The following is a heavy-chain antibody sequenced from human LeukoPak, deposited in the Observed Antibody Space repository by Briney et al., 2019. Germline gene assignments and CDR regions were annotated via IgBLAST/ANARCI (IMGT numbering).Heavy chain of an antibody. CDR1: GYTFTSYG. J-gene: IGHJ4*02. Sequence: EASVKVSCKASGYTFTSYGISWVRQAPGQGLEWMGWISAYNGNTNYAQKLQGRVTMTTDTSTNTAYMELRSLRSDDTAVYYCARSAVADTLSAYYFEYWGQGTLVTVSS. CDR2: ISAYNGNT. V-gene: IGHV1-18*01. CDR3: ARSAVADTLSAYYFEY. D-gene: IGHD6-19*01.